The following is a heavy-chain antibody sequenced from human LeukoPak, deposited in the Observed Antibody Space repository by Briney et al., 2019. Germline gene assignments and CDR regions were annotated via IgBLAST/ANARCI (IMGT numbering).Heavy chain of an antibody. CDR3: TRQSQACSTGSCYVVS. CDR1: GYTFLSYW. V-gene: IGHV5-51*01. J-gene: IGHJ5*01. Sequence: GESLKISCEGSGYTFLSYWIGWVRQMPGKDLEWMGMIYPGDSDTRYSPSFQGQVTFSADLSLNTAYLQWSSLEASDTAIYYCTRQSQACSTGSCYVVSWGQGTQVTVSS. D-gene: IGHD2-15*01. CDR2: IYPGDSDT.